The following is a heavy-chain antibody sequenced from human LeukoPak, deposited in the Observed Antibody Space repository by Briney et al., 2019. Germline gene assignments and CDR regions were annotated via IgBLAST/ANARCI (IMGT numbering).Heavy chain of an antibody. CDR2: INPNSGGT. CDR3: ARGSERDRYYDILTGYFRIGGFDY. J-gene: IGHJ4*02. D-gene: IGHD3-9*01. CDR1: GYTFTGYY. V-gene: IGHV1-2*02. Sequence: ASVKVSCKASGYTFTGYYMHWVRQAPGQGLEWMGWINPNSGGTNYAQKFQGRVTMTRDTSISTAYMELSRLRSDDTAVYYCARGSERDRYYDILTGYFRIGGFDYWGQGTLVTVSS.